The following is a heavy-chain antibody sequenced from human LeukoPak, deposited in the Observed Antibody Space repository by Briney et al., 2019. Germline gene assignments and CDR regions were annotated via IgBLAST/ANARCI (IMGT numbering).Heavy chain of an antibody. Sequence: SETLSLTCAIYGGSFSGYYWSWIRQPPGKGLEWIGEINHRGSTNYNPSLKSRVTISVDTSMNSFSLELSSATAADTAVYYCARVGYCGGDCYPFDYWGQGTLTTISS. V-gene: IGHV4-34*01. CDR3: ARVGYCGGDCYPFDY. J-gene: IGHJ4*02. CDR2: INHRGST. D-gene: IGHD2-21*02. CDR1: GGSFSGYY.